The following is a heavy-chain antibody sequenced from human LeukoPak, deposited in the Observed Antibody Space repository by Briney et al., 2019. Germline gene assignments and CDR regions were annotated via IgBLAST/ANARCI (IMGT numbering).Heavy chain of an antibody. J-gene: IGHJ4*02. V-gene: IGHV4-34*01. Sequence: SETLSLTCTVSGGSISSYYWSWIPHPPGKGVEWIGEFSHSGFPVYNTSLGGRVTISIDASKIQFSLKLNSVTAADTAVYYCASGLGAARSYFEYWGQGTLVTVSS. D-gene: IGHD6-25*01. CDR1: GGSISSYY. CDR3: ASGLGAARSYFEY. CDR2: FSHSGFP.